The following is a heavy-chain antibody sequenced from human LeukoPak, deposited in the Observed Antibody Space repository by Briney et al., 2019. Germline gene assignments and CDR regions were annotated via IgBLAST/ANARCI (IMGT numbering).Heavy chain of an antibody. J-gene: IGHJ5*02. CDR2: IYTSGST. CDR1: GGSISSYY. CDR3: AREGDFWSGYYEYNWFDP. V-gene: IGHV4-4*07. D-gene: IGHD3-3*01. Sequence: SETLSLTCTVSGGSISSYYWSWIRQPAGEGLEWIGRIYTSGSTNYNPSLKSRVTMSVDTSKNQFSLKLSSVTAADTAVYYCAREGDFWSGYYEYNWFDPWGQGTLVTVSS.